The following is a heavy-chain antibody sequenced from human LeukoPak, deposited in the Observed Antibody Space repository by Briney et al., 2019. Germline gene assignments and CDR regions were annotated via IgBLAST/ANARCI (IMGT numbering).Heavy chain of an antibody. CDR2: IFTSGST. Sequence: SETLSLTCTVSDDSFSTRNYYWTWVRQPAGKGLEWIGRIFTSGSTNYSPSLKGRVAISLDKSRNQFSLKMTSLTAADTAVYFCARSATGGELNWLDPWGQGTLVTVSS. CDR1: DDSFSTRNYY. D-gene: IGHD1-1*01. CDR3: ARSATGGELNWLDP. V-gene: IGHV4-4*07. J-gene: IGHJ5*02.